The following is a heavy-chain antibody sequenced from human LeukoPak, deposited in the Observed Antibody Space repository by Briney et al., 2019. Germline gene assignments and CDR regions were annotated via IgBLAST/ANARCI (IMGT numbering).Heavy chain of an antibody. D-gene: IGHD3-10*01. CDR3: AKPYYYGSRSYMDS. Sequence: GRSLTLSRAASGFTFSSYGMHWVRQAPGKGLEWVAVISYDGSNTYYADSVKGRFTISRDNSKNMLYLQMNSLRAEDTAVYYCAKPYYYGSRSYMDSWGQGTLVTVSP. V-gene: IGHV3-30*18. J-gene: IGHJ4*02. CDR1: GFTFSSYG. CDR2: ISYDGSNT.